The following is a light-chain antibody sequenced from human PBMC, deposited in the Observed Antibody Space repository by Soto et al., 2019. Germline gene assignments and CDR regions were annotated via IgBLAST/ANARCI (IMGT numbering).Light chain of an antibody. CDR1: SSDVGGSKY. Sequence: QSALTQPPSASGSPGQSVTISCTGTSSDVGGSKYVSWYQQHPGKAPKLIIYEVSERPSGVPDRFSGSKSGNTASLTVSGLQAEDEAHYYSNSYAGTSNVFGTGTKLTVL. J-gene: IGLJ1*01. CDR3: NSYAGTSNV. CDR2: EVS. V-gene: IGLV2-8*01.